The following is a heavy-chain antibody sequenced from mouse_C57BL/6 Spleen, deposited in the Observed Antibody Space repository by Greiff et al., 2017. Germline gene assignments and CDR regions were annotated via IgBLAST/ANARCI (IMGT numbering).Heavy chain of an antibody. J-gene: IGHJ2*01. CDR1: GFNIKDDY. CDR2: IDPENGDT. Sequence: VQLQQSGAELVRPGASVKLSCTASGFNIKDDYMHWVKQRPEQGLEWIGWIDPENGDTEYASKFQGKATITADTSSNTAYLQLSSLTSEDTAVYYCTTGYEGYYYFDYWGQGTTLTVSS. D-gene: IGHD2-3*01. V-gene: IGHV14-4*01. CDR3: TTGYEGYYYFDY.